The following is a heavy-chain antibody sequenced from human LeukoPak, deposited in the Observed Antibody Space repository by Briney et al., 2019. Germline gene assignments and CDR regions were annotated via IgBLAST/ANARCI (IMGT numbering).Heavy chain of an antibody. CDR3: AKGPGYYYYYGMDV. CDR2: IDWNSGNI. Sequence: GGSLRLSCAASGFTFDDYAMHWAWQTPGQGLEWVSGIDWNSGNIRYADSVKGRFTISRDNAKNSLYLQMNSLRTEDTALYYCAKGPGYYYYYGMDVWGQGTTVTVSS. V-gene: IGHV3-9*01. CDR1: GFTFDDYA. J-gene: IGHJ6*02.